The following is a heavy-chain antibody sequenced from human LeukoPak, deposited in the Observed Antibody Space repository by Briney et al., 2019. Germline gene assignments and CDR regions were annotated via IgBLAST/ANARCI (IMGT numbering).Heavy chain of an antibody. CDR3: ARVRDGYNDAYDI. J-gene: IGHJ3*02. D-gene: IGHD5-24*01. CDR2: INHSGST. Sequence: SETLSLTCAVYGGSFSGYYWSWLRQPPGKGLEWIGEINHSGSTNYNPSLKSRVTISVDTSKNQFSLKLSSVTAADTAVYYCARVRDGYNDAYDIWGQGTMVTVSS. CDR1: GGSFSGYY. V-gene: IGHV4-34*01.